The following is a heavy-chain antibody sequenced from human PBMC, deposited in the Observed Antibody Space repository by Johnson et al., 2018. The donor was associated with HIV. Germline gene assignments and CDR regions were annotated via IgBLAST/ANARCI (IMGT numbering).Heavy chain of an antibody. D-gene: IGHD3-22*01. J-gene: IGHJ3*02. V-gene: IGHV3-9*01. CDR3: AKDTRYYDSSGYPTEAFDI. CDR1: GFTFDDYA. Sequence: VQLVESGGGLVQPGRSLRLSCAASGFTFDDYAMHWVRQAPGKGLEWVSGISWNSGSVEYADSVKGRFTISRDNAKNSLYLQMNSLRTEDTAFYYCAKDTRYYDSSGYPTEAFDIWGQGTMVTVSS. CDR2: ISWNSGSV.